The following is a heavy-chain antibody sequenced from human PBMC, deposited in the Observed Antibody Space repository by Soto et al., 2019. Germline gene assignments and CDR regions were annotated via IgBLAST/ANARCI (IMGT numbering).Heavy chain of an antibody. V-gene: IGHV3-72*01. Sequence: GGSLRLSCAASGFIFSDYYIDWVRQAPGKGLEWVGRSKNKANNDTSEYAASVKGIFIISRDESKNSLYLQMNSLKTEDTAVYYCTRVDFYGSGANDYWGQGTLVTVSS. CDR2: SKNKANNDTS. J-gene: IGHJ4*02. D-gene: IGHD3-10*01. CDR1: GFIFSDYY. CDR3: TRVDFYGSGANDY.